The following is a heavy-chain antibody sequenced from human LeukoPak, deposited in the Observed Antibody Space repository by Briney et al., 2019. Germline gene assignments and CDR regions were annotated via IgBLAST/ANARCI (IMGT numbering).Heavy chain of an antibody. D-gene: IGHD6-19*01. CDR1: GGSFSGYY. CDR2: INHSGST. Sequence: SETLSLTCAVYGGSFSGYYWSWIRQPPGKGLEWIGEINHSGSTNYNPSLKSRVTIPVDTSKNQFSLKLSSVTAADTAVYYCARTPGTDSSGWYYYYYMDVWGKGTTVTVSS. CDR3: ARTPGTDSSGWYYYYYMDV. V-gene: IGHV4-34*01. J-gene: IGHJ6*03.